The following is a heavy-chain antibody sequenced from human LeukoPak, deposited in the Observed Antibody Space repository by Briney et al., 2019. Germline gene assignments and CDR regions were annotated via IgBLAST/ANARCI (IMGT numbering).Heavy chain of an antibody. V-gene: IGHV4-38-2*02. CDR2: IYHSGST. CDR3: AREEIAVAGPIEY. CDR1: AYSISSGYF. D-gene: IGHD6-19*01. Sequence: SETLSLTCTVSAYSISSGYFWGWIRPPPGKGLEWIGNIYHSGSTYYNSSLKSRVTISVDTSKNQFSLKLRSVTAADTAVYYCAREEIAVAGPIEYWGQGILVTVSS. J-gene: IGHJ4*02.